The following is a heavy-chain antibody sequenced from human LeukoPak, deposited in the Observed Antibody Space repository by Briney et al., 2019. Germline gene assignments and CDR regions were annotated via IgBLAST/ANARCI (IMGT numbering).Heavy chain of an antibody. CDR3: SKATGAAGGLNDY. Sequence: GGSLRLSCAASGFTFDDYAMHCVRQAPGKGLEWVSLVSGDGYSTYYADSVKGRFTISRDNSKNSLFLQMNSLRTEDSAFYYCSKATGAAGGLNDYWGQGALVIVSS. D-gene: IGHD7-27*01. J-gene: IGHJ4*02. CDR1: GFTFDDYA. CDR2: VSGDGYST. V-gene: IGHV3-43*02.